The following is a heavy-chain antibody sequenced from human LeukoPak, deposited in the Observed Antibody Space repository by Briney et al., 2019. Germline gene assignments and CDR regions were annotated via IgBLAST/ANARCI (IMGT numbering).Heavy chain of an antibody. V-gene: IGHV4-4*02. CDR2: IYHSGST. D-gene: IGHD1-26*01. Sequence: SGTLSLTCAVSGGSISSSNWWSWVRQPPGKGLGWIGEIYHSGSTNYNPSLKSRVTMSVDKSNNQFSLKLTSVTAADTAVYYCARSPSGSSSRWFDPWGQGTLVTVSS. CDR3: ARSPSGSSSRWFDP. CDR1: GGSISSSNW. J-gene: IGHJ5*02.